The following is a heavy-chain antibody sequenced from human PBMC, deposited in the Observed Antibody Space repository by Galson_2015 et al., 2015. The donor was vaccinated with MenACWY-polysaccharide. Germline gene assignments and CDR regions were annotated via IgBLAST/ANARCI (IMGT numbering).Heavy chain of an antibody. CDR1: SDSISSSSYY. J-gene: IGHJ4*02. V-gene: IGHV4-39*01. D-gene: IGHD4-11*01. CDR3: VRHPRAATTAPQKGTL. Sequence: SETLSLTCTVSSDSISSSSYYWGWIRQPPGKGLEWIGSGYYSGNTFYNPSLKSRVTISVDTSRNQFSLNLASVTAADTAVYYCVRHPRAATTAPQKGTLWGQGTLVTVSS. CDR2: GYYSGNT.